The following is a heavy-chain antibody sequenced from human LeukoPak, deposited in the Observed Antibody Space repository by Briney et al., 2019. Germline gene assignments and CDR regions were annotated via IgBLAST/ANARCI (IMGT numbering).Heavy chain of an antibody. D-gene: IGHD6-19*01. J-gene: IGHJ4*02. V-gene: IGHV1-69*13. CDR3: ARGEAGARDFDY. Sequence: ASVKVSCKASGGTFSSYAISWVRQAPGQGLERMGGIIPIFGTANYAQKFQGRVTITADESTSTAYMELSSLRSEDTAVYYCARGEAGARDFDYWGQGTLVTVSS. CDR2: IIPIFGTA. CDR1: GGTFSSYA.